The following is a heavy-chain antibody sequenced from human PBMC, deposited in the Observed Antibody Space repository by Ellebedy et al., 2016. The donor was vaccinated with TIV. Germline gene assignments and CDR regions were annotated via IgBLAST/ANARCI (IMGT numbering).Heavy chain of an antibody. D-gene: IGHD2-15*01. V-gene: IGHV3-30-3*01. CDR1: GFTFTSFA. Sequence: GGSLRLXCAASGFTFTSFAMHWVRQAPGKGLEWVAVVLFDGSKTFYADSVKGRFTISRDNSKNTLSLQMNSLRAEDTAVYYCARGTGSGQPRFGMDVWGRGTTVTVSS. CDR2: VLFDGSKT. J-gene: IGHJ6*02. CDR3: ARGTGSGQPRFGMDV.